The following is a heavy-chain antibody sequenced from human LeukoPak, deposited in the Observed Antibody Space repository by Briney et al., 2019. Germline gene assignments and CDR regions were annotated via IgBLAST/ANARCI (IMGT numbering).Heavy chain of an antibody. Sequence: GGSLRLSCAASGFTFSSYGMSWVRQAPGKGLEWVSAISGSGGSTYYADSVKGRFTISRDNSKNTVNLQMSSLRAEDTAVYYCARAAAFDIWGQGTMVTVSS. CDR3: ARAAAFDI. CDR2: ISGSGGST. V-gene: IGHV3-23*01. CDR1: GFTFSSYG. J-gene: IGHJ3*02.